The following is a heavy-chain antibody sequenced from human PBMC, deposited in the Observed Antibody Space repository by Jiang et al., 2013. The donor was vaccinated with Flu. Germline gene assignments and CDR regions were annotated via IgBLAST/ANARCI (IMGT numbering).Heavy chain of an antibody. V-gene: IGHV4-39*07. CDR1: GGSISSSSYY. J-gene: IGHJ4*02. Sequence: LLKPSETLSLTCTVSGGSISSSSYYWGWIRQPPGKGLEWIGSIYYSGSTYYNPSLKSRVSISVDTSKNQFSPKLSSVTAADTAMYYCARVLSSRSGWYLDYWGQGTLVTVSS. CDR2: IYYSGST. D-gene: IGHD6-19*01. CDR3: ARVLSSRSGWYLDY.